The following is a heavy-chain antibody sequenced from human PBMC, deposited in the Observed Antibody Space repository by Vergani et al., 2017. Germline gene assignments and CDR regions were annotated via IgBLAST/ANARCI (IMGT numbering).Heavy chain of an antibody. CDR1: GGTFSSYT. V-gene: IGHV1-18*01. CDR3: AREAVAGKIYYYYGMDV. D-gene: IGHD6-19*01. CDR2: ISAYNSNT. Sequence: QVQLVQSGAEVKKPGSSVKVSCKASGGTFSSYTISWVRQAPGQGLEWMGWISAYNSNTNYAQKLQGRVTMTTDTSTSTAYMELRSLRSDDTAVYYCAREAVAGKIYYYYGMDVWGQGTTVTVSS. J-gene: IGHJ6*02.